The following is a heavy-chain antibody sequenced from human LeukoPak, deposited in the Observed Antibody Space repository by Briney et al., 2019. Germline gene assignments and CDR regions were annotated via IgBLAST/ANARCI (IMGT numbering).Heavy chain of an antibody. D-gene: IGHD6-19*01. CDR3: ARSLIAVAGTLNN. CDR2: ISGSSRYI. Sequence: GGSLRLSCVASGFTFSTYSLNWVRQAPGKGLEWVSSISGSSRYIYYADLVKGRFTISRDNAKNSLYLQMNSLRAEDTAVYYCARSLIAVAGTLNNWGQGTLVTVSS. V-gene: IGHV3-21*01. CDR1: GFTFSTYS. J-gene: IGHJ4*02.